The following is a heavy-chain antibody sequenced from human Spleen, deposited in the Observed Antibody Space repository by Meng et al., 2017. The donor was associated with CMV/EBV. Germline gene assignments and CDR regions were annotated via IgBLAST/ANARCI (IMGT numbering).Heavy chain of an antibody. CDR1: GFSFSNYE. V-gene: IGHV3-74*01. J-gene: IGHJ4*02. CDR3: VRDGHNWNFDY. Sequence: GGSLRLSCVASGFSFSNYEMNWVRQAPGKGLAWVSRIKHDGSQTVFADSVKGRFTISRDNSKNALYLQMSSLRVEDTAVYFCVRDGHNWNFDYWGQGSLVTVSS. D-gene: IGHD1-20*01. CDR2: IKHDGSQT.